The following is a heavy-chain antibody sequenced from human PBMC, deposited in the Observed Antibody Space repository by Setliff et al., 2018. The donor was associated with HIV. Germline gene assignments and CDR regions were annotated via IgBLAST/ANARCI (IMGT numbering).Heavy chain of an antibody. D-gene: IGHD2-8*02. Sequence: SLPCTVSGGSINKNDYWWGWIRQHPGKGLEWIGSIYYDGRTLYNSSLESRVTISVDTSKNQFSLELRSVTAADSAVYYCARHLANGWWAFDYWVQVTLVTVSS. CDR3: ARHLANGWWAFDY. J-gene: IGHJ4*02. V-gene: IGHV4-39*01. CDR1: GGSINKNDYW. CDR2: IYYDGRT.